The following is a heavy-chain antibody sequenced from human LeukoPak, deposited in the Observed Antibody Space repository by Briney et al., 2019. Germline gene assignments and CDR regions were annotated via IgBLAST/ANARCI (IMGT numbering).Heavy chain of an antibody. V-gene: IGHV1-69*13. CDR2: IIPIFGTA. J-gene: IGHJ6*02. CDR1: GGTFSSYA. Sequence: SVKVSCKASGGTFSSYAISWVRQAPGQGLEWMGGIIPIFGTANYAQKFQGGVTITADESTSTAYMELSSLRSEDTAVYYCARESTVTPYGMDVWGQGTTVTVSS. CDR3: ARESTVTPYGMDV. D-gene: IGHD4-17*01.